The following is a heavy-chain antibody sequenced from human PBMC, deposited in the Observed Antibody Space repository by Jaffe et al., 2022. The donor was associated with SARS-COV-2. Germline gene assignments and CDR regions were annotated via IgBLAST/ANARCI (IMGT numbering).Heavy chain of an antibody. D-gene: IGHD3-3*01. CDR3: AKDLGEITIFGVLGTPWDAFDI. Sequence: EVQLLESGGGLVQPGGSLRLSCAASGFTFSSYAMSWVRQAPGKGLEWVSAISGSGGSTYYADSVKGRFTISRDNSKNTLYLQMNSLRAEDTAVYYCAKDLGEITIFGVLGTPWDAFDIWGQGTMVTVSS. V-gene: IGHV3-23*01. J-gene: IGHJ3*02. CDR2: ISGSGGST. CDR1: GFTFSSYA.